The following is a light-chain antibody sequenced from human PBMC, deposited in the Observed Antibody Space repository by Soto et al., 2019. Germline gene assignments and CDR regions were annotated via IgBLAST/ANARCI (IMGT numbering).Light chain of an antibody. V-gene: IGKV3-20*01. CDR1: QSVGGNY. CDR2: RAS. CDR3: QHYGSSPWT. J-gene: IGKJ1*01. Sequence: EIVLTQSPGTLSLSPGERATLSCGASQSVGGNYLAWFQQKPGQAPRLLVYRASNRAAGIPDRFSGGGSGTDFTLTISSLEPEDFAVYYCQHYGSSPWTFGQGTEVEVK.